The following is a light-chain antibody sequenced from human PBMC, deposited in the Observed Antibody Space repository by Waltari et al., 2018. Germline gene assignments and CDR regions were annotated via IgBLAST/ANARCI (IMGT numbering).Light chain of an antibody. Sequence: NFMLSQPHSVSESPGKTVTISCTGSSGNIASNSVQWSHHRPDSAPIIVIYEDNQRPSGVPDRFSGSIDSSTNSASLTVSGLRPEDEGDYYCQSYDSNNHVVFGGGTKLTVL. CDR3: QSYDSNNHVV. V-gene: IGLV6-57*02. CDR1: SGNIASNS. J-gene: IGLJ2*01. CDR2: EDN.